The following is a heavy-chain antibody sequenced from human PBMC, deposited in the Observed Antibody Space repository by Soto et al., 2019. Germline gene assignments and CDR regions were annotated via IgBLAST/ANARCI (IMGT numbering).Heavy chain of an antibody. Sequence: QLQLQESAPGLVKPSETLSLTCTVSGGSISTNNHFWGWIRQPPGKVLEWIATMYYNGIAYYNPALKSSATMSAGTPRNKASLRLSSVTASDTALYFCASPSFDSSIAWYAQYFHNWGQGSLVVVSS. V-gene: IGHV4-39*01. J-gene: IGHJ1*01. D-gene: IGHD3-9*01. CDR1: GGSISTNNHF. CDR2: MYYNGIA. CDR3: ASPSFDSSIAWYAQYFHN.